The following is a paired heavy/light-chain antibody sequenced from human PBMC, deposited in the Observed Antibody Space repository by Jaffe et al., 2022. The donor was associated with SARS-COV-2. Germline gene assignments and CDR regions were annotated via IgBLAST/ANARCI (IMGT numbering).Light chain of an antibody. J-gene: IGKJ2*01. CDR1: QSLVHSDGNTY. CDR3: MQGTHWVYT. Sequence: DVVMTQSPLSLPVTLGQPASISCRSSQSLVHSDGNTYLNWFQQRPGQSPRRLIYQVSNRDSGVPDRFSGSGSGTDFTLKISRVEADDVGIYYCMQGTHWVYTFGPGTKLEIK. V-gene: IGKV2-30*02. CDR2: QVS.
Heavy chain of an antibody. J-gene: IGHJ6*02. Sequence: EVQLVESGGGLVQPGGSLRLSCEASGFTFSSYVMHWVRQAPGRGLECVSAIDGHGGSTFYGNSVMGRFTISRDNSKSTLYLQMGSLRSEDTAVYYCVRWPQERGGDVWGQGTTVTVSS. CDR3: VRWPQERGGDV. CDR2: IDGHGGST. V-gene: IGHV3-64*01. CDR1: GFTFSSYV.